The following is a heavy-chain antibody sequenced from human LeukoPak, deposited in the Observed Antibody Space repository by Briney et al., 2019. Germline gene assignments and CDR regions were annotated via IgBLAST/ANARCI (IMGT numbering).Heavy chain of an antibody. CDR3: ARDLFRTYSSSWYGDGY. V-gene: IGHV3-74*01. J-gene: IGHJ4*02. D-gene: IGHD6-13*01. CDR2: INSDGRST. CDR1: GFTFNNFW. Sequence: QPGGSLRLSCAASGFTFNNFWMHWVRHAPGKGLVWISRINSDGRSTNYADSVKGRFNISRDDAKNTLYLQMNGLRAEDTAVYYCARDLFRTYSSSWYGDGYWGQGTLVTVSS.